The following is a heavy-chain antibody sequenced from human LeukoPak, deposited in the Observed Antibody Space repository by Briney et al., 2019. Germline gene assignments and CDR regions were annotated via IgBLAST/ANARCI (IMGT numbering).Heavy chain of an antibody. CDR2: IYYRGST. Sequence: PSETPSLTCTVSGGSISDYYWTWIRQPPGKGLEWIGFIYYRGSTNYNSSLKSRVTMSVDASKSQFSLQLRSVTAADTAVYYCARSQWPPRFDYWGQGILVTVSS. V-gene: IGHV4-59*01. D-gene: IGHD6-19*01. J-gene: IGHJ4*02. CDR3: ARSQWPPRFDY. CDR1: GGSISDYY.